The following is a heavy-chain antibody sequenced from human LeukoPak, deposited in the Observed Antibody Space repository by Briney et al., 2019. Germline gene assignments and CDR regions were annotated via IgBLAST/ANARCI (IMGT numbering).Heavy chain of an antibody. D-gene: IGHD3-10*01. J-gene: IGHJ4*02. V-gene: IGHV3-33*01. Sequence: GGSLRLSCAASGFSFSVYGMHWVRQAPGKGLEWVAVIWNDGSNKYYADSVKGRFTVSRDNSKNTLYLQMNSLGAEDTAVYSCARASGPFDYWGQGTLVTVSS. CDR3: ARASGPFDY. CDR1: GFSFSVYG. CDR2: IWNDGSNK.